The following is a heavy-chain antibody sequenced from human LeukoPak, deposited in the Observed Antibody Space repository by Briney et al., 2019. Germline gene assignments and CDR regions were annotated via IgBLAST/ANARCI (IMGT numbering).Heavy chain of an antibody. CDR2: ISGSGGST. V-gene: IGHV3-23*01. J-gene: IGHJ4*02. CDR1: GFTFSSYA. CDR3: AKDQIYDFWSGYKGPFDY. D-gene: IGHD3-3*01. Sequence: GGSLRLSCAASGFTFSSYAMSWVRQAPGKGLEWVSAISGSGGSTYYADSVKGRFTISRDNSKNTLYLQMNSLRAEDTAVYYCAKDQIYDFWSGYKGPFDYWGQGTLVTVSS.